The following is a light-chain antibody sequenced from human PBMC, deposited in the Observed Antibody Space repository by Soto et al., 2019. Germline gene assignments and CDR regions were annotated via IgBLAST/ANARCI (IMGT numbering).Light chain of an antibody. CDR3: SSRGGSSPFYV. V-gene: IGLV2-14*01. J-gene: IGLJ1*01. CDR2: EVS. CDR1: SSDVGGYNY. Sequence: SALTQPASVSGSPGQSITISCTGTSSDVGGYNYVSWYQQHPGKVPKLIIHEVSNRPSGVSNRFSGSKSGNTASLTISGLQTEDEADYYCSSRGGSSPFYVFGTGTKVTVL.